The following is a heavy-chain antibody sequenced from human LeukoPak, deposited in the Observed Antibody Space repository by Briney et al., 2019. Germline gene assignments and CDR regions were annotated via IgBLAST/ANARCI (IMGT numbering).Heavy chain of an antibody. D-gene: IGHD3-22*01. CDR1: GGSIRKYY. CDR2: IYYIGTT. V-gene: IGHV4-59*01. CDR3: ARENPSGYYNRPIDY. Sequence: SETLSLTCSVSGGSIRKYYWSWIRQPPGKGLEWIGYIYYIGTTNYNPSLKSRVTMSVDTSKNQFSLKLSSVTAADTAIYYCARENPSGYYNRPIDYWGQGTLVTVSS. J-gene: IGHJ4*02.